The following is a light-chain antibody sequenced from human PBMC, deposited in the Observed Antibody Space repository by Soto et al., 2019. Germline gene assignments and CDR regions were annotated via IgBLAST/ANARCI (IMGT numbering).Light chain of an antibody. V-gene: IGLV2-14*01. Sequence: SSLTHSSCFSGCGGHSITVFWSGTMRDVGAYNLVSWYQQHPGTAPKLIIYEVRNGPSGISSRFSGSRSGNTASLTISGLKNEDDGDYYCRAYTDTTNPVLGG. CDR1: MRDVGAYNL. CDR2: EVR. J-gene: IGLJ3*02. CDR3: RAYTDTTNPV.